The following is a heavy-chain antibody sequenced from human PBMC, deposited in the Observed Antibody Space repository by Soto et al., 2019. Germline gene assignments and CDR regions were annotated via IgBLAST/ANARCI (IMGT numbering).Heavy chain of an antibody. CDR2: IYYSGST. J-gene: IGHJ1*01. Sequence: SETLSLGCTVSGGSISSYYWSWIRQPPGKGREWIGYIYYSGSTNYNPSLTSRVTISVDTSKNQFSLKLSSVTAADTAVHYCARDYYDSSGRYIQHWGQGTLVTVS. V-gene: IGHV4-59*01. CDR3: ARDYYDSSGRYIQH. CDR1: GGSISSYY. D-gene: IGHD3-22*01.